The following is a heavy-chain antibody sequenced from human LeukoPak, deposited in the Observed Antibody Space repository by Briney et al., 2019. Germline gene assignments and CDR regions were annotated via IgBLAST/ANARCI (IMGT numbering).Heavy chain of an antibody. Sequence: GRSLRLSCAASGFTFNRYAMHWVRQAPGKGLEWVAFIWYDESNKYYADSVKGRFTVSRDNSKNTLYLQMNSLRAEDTAVYYCAKDERGYYDSSGFFGAIDYWGQGSLVSVSS. J-gene: IGHJ4*02. D-gene: IGHD3-22*01. V-gene: IGHV3-33*06. CDR2: IWYDESNK. CDR3: AKDERGYYDSSGFFGAIDY. CDR1: GFTFNRYA.